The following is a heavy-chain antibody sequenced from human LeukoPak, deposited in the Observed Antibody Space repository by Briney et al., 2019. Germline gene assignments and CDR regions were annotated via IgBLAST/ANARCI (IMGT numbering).Heavy chain of an antibody. CDR2: IYPSESDT. V-gene: IGHV5-51*01. J-gene: IGHJ4*02. CDR1: GFTFINYW. CDR3: ARSEQLPPYFDS. D-gene: IGHD6-13*01. Sequence: GESLNFSCKGFGFTFINYWSGWVRQMPGKGLELMGIIYPSESDTGYRSFLQGQFTISADKSISTAYRQWSSLKASDTAMYYCARSEQLPPYFDSWGEGSLVTVSS.